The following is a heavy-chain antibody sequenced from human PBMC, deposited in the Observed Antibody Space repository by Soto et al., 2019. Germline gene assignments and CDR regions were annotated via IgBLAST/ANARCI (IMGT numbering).Heavy chain of an antibody. D-gene: IGHD4-4*01. J-gene: IGHJ6*02. CDR1: GGTFSSYA. V-gene: IGHV1-69*01. Sequence: QVQLVQSGAEVKKPGSSVKVSCKASGGTFSSYAISWVRQAPGQGLEWMGGIIPIFGTANYAQKFQGRVTITADESTSRAYMELSSLRSEDTAVYYCARDPTVTTLTYYYGMDVWGQGTTVTVSS. CDR2: IIPIFGTA. CDR3: ARDPTVTTLTYYYGMDV.